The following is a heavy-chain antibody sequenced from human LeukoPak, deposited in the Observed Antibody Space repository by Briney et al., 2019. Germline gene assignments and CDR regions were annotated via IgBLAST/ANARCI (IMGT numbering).Heavy chain of an antibody. CDR1: GGSISSSTYY. V-gene: IGHV4-39*07. Sequence: SETLSLTCSVSGGSISSSTYYWGWIRQPPGKGLEWIEKIYYSGSTFYNPSLKSRVTISVDTSKNQFSLKLSSVTAADTAVYYCARARVTMIVVVTLDYWGQGTLVTVSS. D-gene: IGHD3-22*01. J-gene: IGHJ4*02. CDR3: ARARVTMIVVVTLDY. CDR2: IYYSGST.